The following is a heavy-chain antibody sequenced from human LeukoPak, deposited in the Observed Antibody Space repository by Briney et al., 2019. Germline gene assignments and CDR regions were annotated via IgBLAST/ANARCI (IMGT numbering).Heavy chain of an antibody. J-gene: IGHJ6*02. V-gene: IGHV1-8*02. CDR3: ARGRSYYYGMDV. Sequence: GASVKVSCKASGYTFTSYGISWVRQATGQGLEWMGWMNPNSGNTGYAQKFQGRVTMTRNTSISTAYMELSSLRSEDTAVYYCARGRSYYYGMDVWGQGTTVTVSS. CDR2: MNPNSGNT. CDR1: GYTFTSYG.